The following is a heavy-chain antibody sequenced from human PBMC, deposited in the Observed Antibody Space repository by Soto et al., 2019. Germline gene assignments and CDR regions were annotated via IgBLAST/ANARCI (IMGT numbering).Heavy chain of an antibody. CDR1: GGSFSGYY. CDR3: ARVSRRPFDY. CDR2: INHSGST. D-gene: IGHD1-1*01. J-gene: IGHJ4*02. Sequence: QVQLQQWGAGLLKPSETLSLTCAVYGGSFSGYYWSWIRQPPGKGLEWIGEINHSGSTNYNPSLKSRVTISVDTSKYQFSLKLSSVTAADTAVYYCARVSRRPFDYWGQGTLVTVSS. V-gene: IGHV4-34*01.